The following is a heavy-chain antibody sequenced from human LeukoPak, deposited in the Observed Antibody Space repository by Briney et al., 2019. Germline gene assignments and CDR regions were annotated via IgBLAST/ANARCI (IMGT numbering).Heavy chain of an antibody. J-gene: IGHJ4*02. CDR2: ISSSGSTI. CDR1: GFTFSDYY. V-gene: IGHV3-11*04. D-gene: IGHD6-13*01. CDR3: ARVSSSPTPPYFDY. Sequence: GGSLRLSCAASGFTFSDYYMSWIRQAPGKGLEWVSYISSSGSTIYYADSVKGRFTISRDNSKNTLYLQMNSLRAEDTAVYYCARVSSSPTPPYFDYWGQGTLVTVSS.